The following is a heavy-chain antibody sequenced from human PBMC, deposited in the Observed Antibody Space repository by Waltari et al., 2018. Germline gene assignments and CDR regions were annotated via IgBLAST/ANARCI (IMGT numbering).Heavy chain of an antibody. V-gene: IGHV3-74*01. D-gene: IGHD3-10*01. CDR2: ITSDGSGV. Sequence: EVQVVESGGGLVQPGGSLRLACAASGFTVRSHWMHWVRRVAGRGLETVARITSDGSGVAYADAVEGRFTVSRDIAKNTVDLRMNGGRAEDTAVYYCARDRGTATPLDPWGQGTVVTVSS. CDR3: ARDRGTATPLDP. CDR1: GFTVRSHW. J-gene: IGHJ5*02.